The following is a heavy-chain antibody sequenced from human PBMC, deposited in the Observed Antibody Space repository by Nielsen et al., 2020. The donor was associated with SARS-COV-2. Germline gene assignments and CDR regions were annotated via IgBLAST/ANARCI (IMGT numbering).Heavy chain of an antibody. CDR3: ARGRTLGY. CDR2: ISAYNGNT. CDR1: GYALTELS. V-gene: IGHV1-18*01. Sequence: ASVKVSCKVSGYALTELSMHWVRQAPGQGLEWMGWISAYNGNTNYAQKLQGRVTMTTDTSTSTAYMELRSLRSEDTAVYYCARGRTLGYWGQGTLVTVSS. J-gene: IGHJ4*02.